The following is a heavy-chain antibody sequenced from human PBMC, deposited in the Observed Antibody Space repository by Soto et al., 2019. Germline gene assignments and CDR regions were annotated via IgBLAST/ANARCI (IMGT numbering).Heavy chain of an antibody. CDR3: AKVLDASMVVNGYLY. CDR1: GFTFSSYA. V-gene: IGHV3-23*01. Sequence: GGSLRLSCAASGFTFSSYAMSWVRQAPGKWLEWVSAIGGSGDSTYYADSVKGRLTISRDNSKNTLYLQVNSLRAEDTAVYYCAKVLDASMVVNGYLYWGQGXLVTVYS. J-gene: IGHJ4*02. CDR2: IGGSGDST. D-gene: IGHD5-18*01.